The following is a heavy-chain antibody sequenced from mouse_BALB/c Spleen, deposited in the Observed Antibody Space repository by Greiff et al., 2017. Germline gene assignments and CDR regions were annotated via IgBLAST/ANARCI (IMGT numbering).Heavy chain of an antibody. Sequence: VHVKQSGAELVRSGASVKLSCTASGFNIKDYYMHWVKQRPEQGLEWIGWIDPENGDTEYAPKFQGKATMTADTSSNTAYLQLSSLTSEDTAVYYCNAGGSSYFDYWGQGTTLTVSS. D-gene: IGHD1-1*01. V-gene: IGHV14-4*02. J-gene: IGHJ2*01. CDR3: NAGGSSYFDY. CDR2: IDPENGDT. CDR1: GFNIKDYY.